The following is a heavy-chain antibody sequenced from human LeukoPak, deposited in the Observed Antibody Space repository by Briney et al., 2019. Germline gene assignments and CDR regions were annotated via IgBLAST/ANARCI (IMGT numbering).Heavy chain of an antibody. CDR2: IYYSGST. CDR1: GGSFSSYY. CDR3: AREWEGPRTFNI. V-gene: IGHV4-59*01. D-gene: IGHD1-26*01. Sequence: KPSGTLSLTCTVSGGSFSSYYWSWIRQPPGKGLEWIGYIYYSGSTNYNPSLKSRVTISLDTSKNQFSLKLSSVTAADTAVYYCAREWEGPRTFNIWGQGTMVTVSS. J-gene: IGHJ3*02.